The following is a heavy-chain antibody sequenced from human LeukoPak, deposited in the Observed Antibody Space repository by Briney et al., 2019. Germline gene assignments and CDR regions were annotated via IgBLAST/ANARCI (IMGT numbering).Heavy chain of an antibody. CDR1: GFTFTSSA. V-gene: IGHV1-58*02. CDR3: AADQNYYGSGSYYIPLLY. D-gene: IGHD3-10*01. Sequence: GASVKVSCKASGFTFTSSAMQWVRQARGQRLEWIGWIVVGSGNTNYAQKFQERVTITRDMSTSTAYMELSSLRSEDTAVYYCAADQNYYGSGSYYIPLLYWGQGTLVTVSS. CDR2: IVVGSGNT. J-gene: IGHJ4*02.